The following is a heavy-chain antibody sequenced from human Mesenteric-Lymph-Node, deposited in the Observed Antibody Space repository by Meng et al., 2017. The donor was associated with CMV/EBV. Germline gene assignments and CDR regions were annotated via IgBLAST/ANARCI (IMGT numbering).Heavy chain of an antibody. Sequence: ASVKVSCKASGYTFNTYGLSWVRKAPGQGPEWMGWINPNSGDTKYAQRFQGRVSMTRDASISTIYMELSSLTSDDTAVYYCAKDGAFCGGDCYFDWGQGTLVTVSS. J-gene: IGHJ4*02. V-gene: IGHV1-2*02. CDR2: INPNSGDT. CDR3: AKDGAFCGGDCYFD. D-gene: IGHD2-21*01. CDR1: GYTFNTYG.